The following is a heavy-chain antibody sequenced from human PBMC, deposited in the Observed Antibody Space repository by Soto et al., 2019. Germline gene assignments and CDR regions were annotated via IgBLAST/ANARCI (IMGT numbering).Heavy chain of an antibody. CDR3: ARDLAYSSGWYKLYYYYYYGMDV. J-gene: IGHJ6*02. Sequence: GGSLRLSCAASGFTFSSYAMHWVRQAPGKGLEWVAVISYDGSNKYHADSVKGRFTISRDNSKNTLYLQMNSLRAEDTAVYYCARDLAYSSGWYKLYYYYYYGMDVWGQGTTVTVSS. CDR1: GFTFSSYA. CDR2: ISYDGSNK. D-gene: IGHD6-19*01. V-gene: IGHV3-30-3*01.